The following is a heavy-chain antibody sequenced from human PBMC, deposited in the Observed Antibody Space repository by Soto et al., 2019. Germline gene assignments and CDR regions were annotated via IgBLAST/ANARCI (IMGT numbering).Heavy chain of an antibody. D-gene: IGHD2-15*01. CDR2: INHSGNT. Sequence: QVQLQQWGAGLLKPSETLSLTCAVYGGSFSGYYWSWIRQPPGKGLEWIGEINHSGNTNYNPSLKSPATISVDTSKNQFSLQLSSVAAADTAVYYCARGSCSGGSCYGYNWFDPWGQGSLVTVSS. V-gene: IGHV4-34*01. CDR3: ARGSCSGGSCYGYNWFDP. CDR1: GGSFSGYY. J-gene: IGHJ5*02.